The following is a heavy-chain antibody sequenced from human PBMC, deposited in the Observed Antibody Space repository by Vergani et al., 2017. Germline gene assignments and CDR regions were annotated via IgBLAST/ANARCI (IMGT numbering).Heavy chain of an antibody. CDR2: IKKDGSEK. Sequence: EVQLVASGGGLVQPGGSLRLSCAASGFTFSSYWMSWVRQAPGKGLEWVANIKKDGSEKYYVDSVKGRFTISRDNAKNSLYLQMNSLRAEDTAVYYCARDHYDFWSGYPTNWYFDLWGRGTLVTVSS. D-gene: IGHD3-3*01. CDR3: ARDHYDFWSGYPTNWYFDL. J-gene: IGHJ2*01. V-gene: IGHV3-7*01. CDR1: GFTFSSYW.